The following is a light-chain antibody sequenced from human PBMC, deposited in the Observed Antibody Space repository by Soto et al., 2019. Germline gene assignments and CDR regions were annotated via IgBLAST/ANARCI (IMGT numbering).Light chain of an antibody. J-gene: IGLJ1*01. CDR1: SSDVGGYNY. Sequence: QSVLTQPASVSGSPGQSITISCTGTSSDVGGYNYVSWKQQHPGKAPKLMIYEVSNRPSGVSNRFSGSKSGNTASQTISGLQAEDEADYYCNSYTSSSTLDVFGTGTKVTVL. V-gene: IGLV2-14*01. CDR3: NSYTSSSTLDV. CDR2: EVS.